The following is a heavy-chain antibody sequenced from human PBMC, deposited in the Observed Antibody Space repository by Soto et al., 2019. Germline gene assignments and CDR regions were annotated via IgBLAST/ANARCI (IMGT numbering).Heavy chain of an antibody. J-gene: IGHJ6*02. V-gene: IGHV3-53*01. Sequence: LRLSCVASGLTVSHNYMAWVRQAPEMGLEWVSILYTEGTTYYADSVKGRFTISRDSSKNTLFLQMDRLRADPTAVYYCVRPRPSGENYGMDVWGQGTTVTVSS. CDR2: LYTEGTT. CDR3: VRPRPSGENYGMDV. CDR1: GLTVSHNY. D-gene: IGHD3-16*01.